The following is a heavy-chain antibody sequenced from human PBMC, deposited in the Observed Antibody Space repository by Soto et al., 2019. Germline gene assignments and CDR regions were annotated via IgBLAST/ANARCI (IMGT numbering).Heavy chain of an antibody. J-gene: IGHJ4*02. CDR3: ASGRYDASGYFDY. D-gene: IGHD3-22*01. V-gene: IGHV1-45*02. CDR1: GNTFTYVY. CDR2: ITPFNGNT. Sequence: SVKVSCKGSGNTFTYVYLHWVRQAPGQALEWMGWITPFNGNTKYAQKFQDRVTFTGDTPLNTAYMELSSLRSDDTAMSYCASGRYDASGYFDYWGQGTLVTVSS.